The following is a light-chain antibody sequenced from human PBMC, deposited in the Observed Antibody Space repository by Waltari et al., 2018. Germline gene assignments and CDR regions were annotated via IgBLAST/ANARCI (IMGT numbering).Light chain of an antibody. CDR3: QQSYITPYT. Sequence: DIQMTQAPSSLSASVGDRVTMPCRASQSITSHLTWFQQQPGKAPKLLIHTASSLQSGVPSRFSGSGSGTHFTLTITSLQPEDFATYFCQQSYITPYTFGQGTKLEIK. CDR2: TAS. V-gene: IGKV1-39*01. J-gene: IGKJ2*01. CDR1: QSITSH.